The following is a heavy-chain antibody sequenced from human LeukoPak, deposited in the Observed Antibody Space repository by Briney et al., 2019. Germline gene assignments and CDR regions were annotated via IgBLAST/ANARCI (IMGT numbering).Heavy chain of an antibody. CDR3: ERVKKLMPEFEF. CDR2: INPNSGAI. J-gene: IGHJ4*02. V-gene: IGHV1-2*02. CDR1: GYTFIDFY. D-gene: IGHD2-2*01. Sequence: ASVKVSCKASGYTFIDFYIHWVRQAPGQGLEWMGWINPNSGAIKYSQKLQGRVSMTRDTSISTAYMDLSSLRSDDTAVYYCERVKKLMPEFEFWGQGTLVTVSS.